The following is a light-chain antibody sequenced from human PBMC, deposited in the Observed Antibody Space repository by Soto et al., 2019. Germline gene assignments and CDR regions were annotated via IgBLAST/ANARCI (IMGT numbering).Light chain of an antibody. CDR1: QSVGSN. Sequence: EIVMTQSPVTLSVSPGEGATLSCRASQSVGSNLAWYQQKPGQAPRLLMYSASTRATGVPVRFSGSGSGTDFALSISSLESGVFALFFCPQYNSWPATFGPGTKVDI. CDR2: SAS. V-gene: IGKV3-15*01. J-gene: IGKJ3*01. CDR3: PQYNSWPAT.